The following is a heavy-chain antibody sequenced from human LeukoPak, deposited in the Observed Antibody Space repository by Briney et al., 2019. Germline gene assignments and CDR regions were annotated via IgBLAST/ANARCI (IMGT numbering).Heavy chain of an antibody. J-gene: IGHJ4*02. CDR1: GFTLSSYW. V-gene: IGHV3-7*01. CDR3: AKERWGSSGHFDL. CDR2: IKEDGSEK. Sequence: GGSLGLSCTASGFTLSSYWMSWVRQAPGKGLEWVANIKEDGSEKYYVDSVKGRFTISRDNPKNSLSLQMNSLRVEDTAVFYCAKERWGSSGHFDLWGQGTLVTVSS. D-gene: IGHD6-19*01.